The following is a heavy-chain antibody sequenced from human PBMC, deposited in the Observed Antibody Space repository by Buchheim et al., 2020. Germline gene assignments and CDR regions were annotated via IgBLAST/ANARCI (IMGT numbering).Heavy chain of an antibody. CDR2: INHSGST. CDR1: GGSFSGYY. V-gene: IGHV4-34*01. J-gene: IGHJ1*01. D-gene: IGHD3-9*01. CDR3: ARGGKNDILTGYLLTTTAEYFQH. Sequence: QVQLQQWGAGLLKPSETLSLTCAVYGGSFSGYYWSWIRQPPGKGLEWIGEINHSGSTNYNPSLKSRVTISVDTSKNQFSLKLSSVTAADTAVYYCARGGKNDILTGYLLTTTAEYFQHWGQGTL.